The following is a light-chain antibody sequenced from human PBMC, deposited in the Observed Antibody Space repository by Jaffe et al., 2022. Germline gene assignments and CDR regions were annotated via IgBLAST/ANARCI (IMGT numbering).Light chain of an antibody. Sequence: QSVLTQPPSVSAAPGQKVTISCSGSSSNIGNNYVSWYQQLPGTAPKLLIYENIKRPSGIPDRFSGSKSGTSATLGITGLQTGDEADYYCGTWDSSLSAGIFGGGTKLTVL. V-gene: IGLV1-51*02. CDR3: GTWDSSLSAGI. CDR1: SSNIGNNY. J-gene: IGLJ2*01. CDR2: ENI.